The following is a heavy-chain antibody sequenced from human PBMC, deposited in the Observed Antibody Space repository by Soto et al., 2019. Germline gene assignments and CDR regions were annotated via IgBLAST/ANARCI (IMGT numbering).Heavy chain of an antibody. CDR1: GFTFSSYG. CDR3: ARETGGPLYGMDV. CDR2: IWYDGSNK. Sequence: QVQLVESGGGVVQPGRSLRVSCAVSGFTFSSYGMHWVRQAPGKGLEWVAVIWYDGSNKYYADSVKGRFTISRDDSKNTLYLQLNSLRAEDTAVYYCARETGGPLYGMDVWGQGTTVTVSS. D-gene: IGHD7-27*01. V-gene: IGHV3-33*01. J-gene: IGHJ6*02.